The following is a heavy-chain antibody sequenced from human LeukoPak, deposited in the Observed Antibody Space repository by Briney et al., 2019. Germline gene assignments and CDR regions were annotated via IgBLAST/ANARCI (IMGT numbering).Heavy chain of an antibody. J-gene: IGHJ3*02. CDR3: ASRSPITMIVVVTGAFDI. CDR2: IYYSGST. V-gene: IGHV4-39*01. CDR1: GGSISSSSYY. Sequence: PSETLSLTCTVSGGSISSSSYYWGWIRQSPGKGLEWIGSIYYSGSTYYNPSLKSRVTISVDTSKNQFSLKLSSVTAADTAVYYCASRSPITMIVVVTGAFDIWGQGTMVTVSS. D-gene: IGHD3-22*01.